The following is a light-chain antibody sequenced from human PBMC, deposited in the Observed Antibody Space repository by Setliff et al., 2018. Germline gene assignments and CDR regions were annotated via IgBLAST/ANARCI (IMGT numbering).Light chain of an antibody. V-gene: IGLV2-14*03. CDR2: AVS. Sequence: QSALTQPASVSGSPGQSITISCSGTSSDVGSYDLVSWYQQHPGKAPKLIIYAVSDRPSGVSNRFSGSTSGNTASLTISGLQTEDEADYYCNAYTSGSTYVFGTGTKVTVL. CDR3: NAYTSGSTYV. CDR1: SSDVGSYDL. J-gene: IGLJ1*01.